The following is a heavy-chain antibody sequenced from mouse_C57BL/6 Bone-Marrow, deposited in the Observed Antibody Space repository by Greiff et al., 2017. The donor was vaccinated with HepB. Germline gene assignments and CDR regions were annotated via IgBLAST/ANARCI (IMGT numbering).Heavy chain of an antibody. CDR1: GFTFSSYA. CDR3: TRPSDGYYPMDY. D-gene: IGHD2-3*01. CDR2: ISSGGDYI. Sequence: EVKLVESGEGLVKPGGSLKLSCAASGFTFSSYAMSWVRQTPEKRLEWVAYISSGGDYIYYADTVKGRFTISRDNARNTLYLQMSSLKSEDTAMYYCTRPSDGYYPMDYWGQGTSVTVSS. J-gene: IGHJ4*01. V-gene: IGHV5-9-1*02.